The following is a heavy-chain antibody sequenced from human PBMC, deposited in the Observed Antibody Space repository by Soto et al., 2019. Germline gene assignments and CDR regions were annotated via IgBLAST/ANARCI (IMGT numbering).Heavy chain of an antibody. D-gene: IGHD1-7*01. Sequence: EVQLVESGGGLVQPGGSLRLSCAASGFTFSSHWMHWVRQAPGKGLVWVSRINGDGSSTSYADSVKGRFTISRDNAKNMLYLQVNRLSADDTAVYYCAGSLGLSCISGTTLGAWGQGTLVTVSS. CDR3: AGSLGLSCISGTTLGA. CDR1: GFTFSSHW. V-gene: IGHV3-74*01. CDR2: INGDGSST. J-gene: IGHJ5*01.